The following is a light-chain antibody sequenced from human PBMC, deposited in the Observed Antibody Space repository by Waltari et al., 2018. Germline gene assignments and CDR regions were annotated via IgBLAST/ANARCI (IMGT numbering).Light chain of an antibody. CDR1: SSNIGAGYD. CDR2: RAD. J-gene: IGLJ2*01. CDR3: QSFDRDLNAVL. V-gene: IGLV1-40*01. Sequence: QSVLTQPPSVSGAPGQSVTISCTGSSSNIGAGYDVHWYQHIPGSAPKVLIYRADNRPSGVPGRFSGSKSGTSASLSVTGLHVEDEADYFCQSFDRDLNAVLFGGGTKLTVL.